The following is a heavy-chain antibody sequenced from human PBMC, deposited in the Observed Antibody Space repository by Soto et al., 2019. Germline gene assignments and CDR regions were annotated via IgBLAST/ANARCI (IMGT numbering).Heavy chain of an antibody. Sequence: PSETLSLTCAVSGYSISSNYFWGRIRQPPGKGLEWIGSIYHSGTTYYNPSLKSRVTISVDTSRNQFSLILNSVTAADTAVYYCARLPPARYFDYWGQGTLVTVS. CDR2: IYHSGTT. CDR3: ARLPPARYFDY. D-gene: IGHD3-9*01. V-gene: IGHV4-38-2*01. J-gene: IGHJ4*02. CDR1: GYSISSNYF.